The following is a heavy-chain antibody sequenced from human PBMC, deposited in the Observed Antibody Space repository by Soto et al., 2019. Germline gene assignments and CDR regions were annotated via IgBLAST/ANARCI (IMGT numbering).Heavy chain of an antibody. J-gene: IGHJ4*02. Sequence: QVQLQQWGPGLLKASETLSLTCVVSGGSFSGYFWTWIRQSPGRGLEWIGEISHSGSRNYNPAFQSRVIISVDSSKNHVSLKLSSVTAADSATYFCARGLAYDRPITVAEPFDSWGQGTLVTVSS. V-gene: IGHV4-34*02. CDR3: ARGLAYDRPITVAEPFDS. D-gene: IGHD6-19*01. CDR1: GGSFSGYF. CDR2: ISHSGSR.